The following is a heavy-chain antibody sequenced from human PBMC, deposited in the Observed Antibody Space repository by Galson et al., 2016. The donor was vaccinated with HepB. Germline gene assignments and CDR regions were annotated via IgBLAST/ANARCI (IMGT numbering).Heavy chain of an antibody. CDR3: ARGTTKTFGVVTHYNWFDA. CDR1: GGSISSGTTY. Sequence: TLSLTCSVSGGSISSGTTYWSWIRQHPEKGLEWIGAIFDSGSAYYNPSLRSRVIISADTSKNQFSLKLSSVTPADTAVYYCARGTTKTFGVVTHYNWFDAWGQGTLVTISS. V-gene: IGHV4-31*03. D-gene: IGHD3-3*01. J-gene: IGHJ5*02. CDR2: IFDSGSA.